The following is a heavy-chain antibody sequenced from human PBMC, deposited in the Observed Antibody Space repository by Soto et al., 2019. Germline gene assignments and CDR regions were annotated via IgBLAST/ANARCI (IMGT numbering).Heavy chain of an antibody. CDR1: GGSISSGGYS. J-gene: IGHJ4*02. Sequence: QLQLQESGSGLVKPSQTLSLTCAVSGGSISSGGYSWSWIRQPPGKGLEWIGYIYHSGSTYYNPSLKSRVTISVDRSKNQFSLKLSSVTAADTAVYYCARGGGRYFDWSPRESTWDNEYYFDYWGQGTLVTVSS. V-gene: IGHV4-30-2*01. CDR3: ARGGGRYFDWSPRESTWDNEYYFDY. D-gene: IGHD3-9*01. CDR2: IYHSGST.